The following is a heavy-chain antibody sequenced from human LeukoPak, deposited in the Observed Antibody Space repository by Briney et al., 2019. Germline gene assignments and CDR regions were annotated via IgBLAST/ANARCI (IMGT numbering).Heavy chain of an antibody. CDR1: GFTFSSYA. V-gene: IGHV3-23*01. CDR3: AKTMKGSQLLWSHLRY. D-gene: IGHD2-2*01. J-gene: IGHJ4*02. Sequence: GGSLRLSCAASGFTFSSYAMSWVRQAPGKGLEWVSAISGSGGSTYYADSVKGRFTISRDNSKNTLYLQMNSLRAEDTAVYYCAKTMKGSQLLWSHLRYWGQGTLVTVSS. CDR2: ISGSGGST.